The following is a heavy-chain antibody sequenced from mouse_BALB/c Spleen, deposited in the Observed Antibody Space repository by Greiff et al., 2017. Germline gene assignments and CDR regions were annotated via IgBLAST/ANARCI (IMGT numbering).Heavy chain of an antibody. CDR1: GYTFTSYW. V-gene: IGHV1-69*02. CDR2: IYPSDSYT. CDR3: TREGPTARVSYYAMDY. Sequence: QVQLQQPGAELVRPGASVKLSCKASGYTFTSYWINWVKQRPGQGLEWIGNIYPSDSYTNYNQKFKDKATLTVDKSSSTAYMQLSSPTSEDSAVYYCTREGPTARVSYYAMDYWGQGTSVTVSS. J-gene: IGHJ4*01. D-gene: IGHD3-1*01.